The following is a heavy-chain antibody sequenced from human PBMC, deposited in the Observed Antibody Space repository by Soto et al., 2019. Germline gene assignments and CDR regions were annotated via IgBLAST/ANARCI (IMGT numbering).Heavy chain of an antibody. CDR1: GGSISSSSYY. CDR3: AYYGDYVRDY. V-gene: IGHV4-39*01. CDR2: IYYSGST. Sequence: ETLSLTCTVSGGSISSSSYYWGWIRQPPGKGLEWIGSIYYSGSTYYNPSLKSRVTLSVDTSKNCFSLKLSSVTAADTAVYYCAYYGDYVRDYWGQGTLVTVSS. D-gene: IGHD4-17*01. J-gene: IGHJ4*02.